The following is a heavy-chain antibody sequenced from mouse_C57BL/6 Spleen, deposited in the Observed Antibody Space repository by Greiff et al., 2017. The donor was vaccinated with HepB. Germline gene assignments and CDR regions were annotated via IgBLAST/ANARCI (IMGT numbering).Heavy chain of an antibody. Sequence: QVQLQQPGAELVMPGASVKLSCKASGYNFTSYWMHWVKQRPGQGLEWIGEIDPSDSYTNYNQKFKGKSTLTVDKSSSTAYMQLSSLTSEDSAVYYCARRDYYGSRAMDYLGQGTPVPVSS. CDR2: IDPSDSYT. J-gene: IGHJ4*01. D-gene: IGHD1-1*01. V-gene: IGHV1-69*01. CDR3: ARRDYYGSRAMDY. CDR1: GYNFTSYW.